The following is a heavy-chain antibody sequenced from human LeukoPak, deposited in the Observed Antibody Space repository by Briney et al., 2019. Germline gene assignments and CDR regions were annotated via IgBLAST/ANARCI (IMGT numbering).Heavy chain of an antibody. Sequence: GASVKVSCKASVYTSMSYGVSWVRQAPGQGLEWVGCISPYNGYTNYAQKFQGRVTITPDTSTRTAYMKLRSLRSDDTAVYYCARDGLAYCGGDCYSDNWGQGTLVTVSS. CDR2: ISPYNGYT. CDR3: ARDGLAYCGGDCYSDN. D-gene: IGHD2-21*02. CDR1: VYTSMSYG. V-gene: IGHV1-18*01. J-gene: IGHJ4*02.